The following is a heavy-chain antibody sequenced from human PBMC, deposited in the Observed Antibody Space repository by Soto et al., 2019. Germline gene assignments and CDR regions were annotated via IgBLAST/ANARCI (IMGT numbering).Heavy chain of an antibody. CDR2: IIPIFGTA. CDR1: GGTFSSYA. CDR3: ARASTPDLFMITPVKYYFDY. D-gene: IGHD3-16*01. V-gene: IGHV1-69*12. J-gene: IGHJ4*02. Sequence: QVQLVQSGAEVKKPGSSVKVSCKASGGTFSSYAISWVRQAPGQGLEWMGGIIPIFGTANYAQKFQGRVTITADESTSTAYMELSSLSSEDTAVYYCARASTPDLFMITPVKYYFDYWGQGTLVTVSS.